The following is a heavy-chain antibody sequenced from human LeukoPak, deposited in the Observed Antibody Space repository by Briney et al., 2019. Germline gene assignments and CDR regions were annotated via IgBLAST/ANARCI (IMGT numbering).Heavy chain of an antibody. Sequence: QPGRSLRLSCAASGFTFSSYAMSWVRQAPGKGLEWVSAISGSGGSTYYADSVKGRFTISRDNSKNTLYLQMNSLRAEDTAVYYCARGNGDIVVEAYYFDYWGQGTLVTVSS. D-gene: IGHD2-2*01. V-gene: IGHV3-23*01. CDR2: ISGSGGST. CDR1: GFTFSSYA. J-gene: IGHJ4*02. CDR3: ARGNGDIVVEAYYFDY.